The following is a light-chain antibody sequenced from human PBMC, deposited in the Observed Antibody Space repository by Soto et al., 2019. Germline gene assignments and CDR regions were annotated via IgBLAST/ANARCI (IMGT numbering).Light chain of an antibody. V-gene: IGKV3-20*01. CDR1: QSVHSNF. CDR3: HQHGGSPET. J-gene: IGKJ1*01. Sequence: IVLPRSPGTLSVSRGARATLSCRASQSVHSNFLAWHQQRPGQAPRLLIYGASSRATGIPDRFSGSGSGTEFILTISGLEPEDSGIYHCHQHGGSPETFGQGTKVDIK. CDR2: GAS.